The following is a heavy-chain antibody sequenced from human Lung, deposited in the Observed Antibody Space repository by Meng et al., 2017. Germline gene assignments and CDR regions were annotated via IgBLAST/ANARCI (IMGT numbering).Heavy chain of an antibody. Sequence: QVQLVQSGSELKNPGASVKVSCEASGYTFNAFAMNWVRQDPGHGLEWLGWVNPNTGNPTYARGFTGRFVFSLDTSVSTAYLEISSLKAEDTAMYYCARDGYPVLGGVSAFDYWGQGTLVTVSS. CDR3: ARDGYPVLGGVSAFDY. D-gene: IGHD3-16*01. V-gene: IGHV7-4-1*02. CDR1: GYTFNAFA. CDR2: VNPNTGNP. J-gene: IGHJ4*02.